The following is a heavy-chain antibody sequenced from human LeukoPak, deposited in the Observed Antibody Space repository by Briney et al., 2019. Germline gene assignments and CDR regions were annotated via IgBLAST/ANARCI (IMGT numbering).Heavy chain of an antibody. J-gene: IGHJ4*02. CDR2: ISSSGNTI. D-gene: IGHD5-18*01. CDR3: ARLRGYSYGYGDY. Sequence: PGGSLRLSCAASGFTFSHYWMSWVRQAPGKGLEWVSYISSSGNTIDYADSVKGRFTISRDNAKNSLYLQMVSLRAEDTAVYYCARLRGYSYGYGDYWGQGTLVTVSS. V-gene: IGHV3-48*04. CDR1: GFTFSHYW.